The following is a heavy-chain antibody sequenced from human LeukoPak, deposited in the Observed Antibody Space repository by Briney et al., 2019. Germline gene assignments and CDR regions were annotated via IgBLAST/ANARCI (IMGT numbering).Heavy chain of an antibody. V-gene: IGHV3-23*01. J-gene: IGHJ4*02. CDR2: ISGSGGST. CDR1: GFTFSIYA. D-gene: IGHD6-19*01. CDR3: AKVRGGWRNYFDY. Sequence: TGGSLRLSCAASGFTFSIYAMSWVRQAPGKGLEWVSAISGSGGSTYYADSVKGRFTISRDNSKNTLYLQMNSLRAEDTAVYYCAKVRGGWRNYFDYWGQGTLVTVSS.